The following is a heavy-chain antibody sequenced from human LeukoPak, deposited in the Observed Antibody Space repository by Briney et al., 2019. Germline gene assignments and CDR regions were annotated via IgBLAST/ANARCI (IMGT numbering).Heavy chain of an antibody. CDR2: IIPIFGTA. D-gene: IGHD4-17*01. J-gene: IGHJ3*02. Sequence: SVKVSCKASGGTFSSYAISWVRQAPGQGLEWMGGIIPIFGTANYAQKFQGRVTITADESTSTAYMELSSLRSEDTAVYYCARGFSTTVTKRSDAFDIWGQGTMVTVSS. CDR3: ARGFSTTVTKRSDAFDI. V-gene: IGHV1-69*13. CDR1: GGTFSSYA.